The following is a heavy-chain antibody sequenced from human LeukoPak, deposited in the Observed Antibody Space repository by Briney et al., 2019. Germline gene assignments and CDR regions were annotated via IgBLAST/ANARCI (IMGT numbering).Heavy chain of an antibody. Sequence: GASVKVFCNASGGTFSSYTITWVRQAPGQGLEWMGRIIPILGIANYAQKFQGRVTITADKSTSTAYMELSSLGSEDTAVYYCARDPGGVVTIDWFDPWGQGTLVTVSS. CDR1: GGTFSSYT. D-gene: IGHD3-3*01. V-gene: IGHV1-69*04. CDR2: IIPILGIA. J-gene: IGHJ5*02. CDR3: ARDPGGVVTIDWFDP.